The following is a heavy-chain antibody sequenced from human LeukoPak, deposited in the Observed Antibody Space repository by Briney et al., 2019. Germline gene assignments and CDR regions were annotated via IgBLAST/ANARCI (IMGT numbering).Heavy chain of an antibody. CDR3: ARERVTGTSYDYYYGMDV. Sequence: GGSLRLSCAASGLTYSSYGMHWVRQAPGRGLEWVAVIWHDGSNKYYAASVKGRFAISRDNSKNTLYLQMNSLRAEHTAVYYCARERVTGTSYDYYYGMDVWGQGTTVTVSS. V-gene: IGHV3-33*08. J-gene: IGHJ6*02. D-gene: IGHD6-19*01. CDR1: GLTYSSYG. CDR2: IWHDGSNK.